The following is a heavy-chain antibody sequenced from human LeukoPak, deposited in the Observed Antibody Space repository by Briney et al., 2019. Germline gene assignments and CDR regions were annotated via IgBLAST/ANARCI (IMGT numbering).Heavy chain of an antibody. J-gene: IGHJ4*02. CDR3: ARGGGGSYYHLLDY. CDR2: ISSSSSYI. CDR1: GFTFSIYS. D-gene: IGHD1-26*01. Sequence: PGGSLRLSCAASGFTFSIYSMNWVRQAPGKGLEWVSSISSSSSYIYYADSVKGRFTISRDNAKNSLYLQMNSLRAEDTAVYYCARGGGGSYYHLLDYWGQGTLVTVSS. V-gene: IGHV3-21*01.